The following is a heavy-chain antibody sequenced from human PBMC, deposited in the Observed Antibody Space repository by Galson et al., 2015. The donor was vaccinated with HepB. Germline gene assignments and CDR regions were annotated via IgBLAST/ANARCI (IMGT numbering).Heavy chain of an antibody. CDR2: IYSDGNT. D-gene: IGHD5-18*01. V-gene: IGHV3-66*02. CDR1: GFTVTSNH. CDR3: ARDRGGSSTGYSDY. Sequence: SLRLSCAASGFTVTSNHMSWVRQAPGRGLEWVSVIYSDGNTYYGDSVKGRFTVSRDNSKNTLYLQMNSLRTEDTAVYYCARDRGGSSTGYSDYWGQGTLVTVSS. J-gene: IGHJ4*02.